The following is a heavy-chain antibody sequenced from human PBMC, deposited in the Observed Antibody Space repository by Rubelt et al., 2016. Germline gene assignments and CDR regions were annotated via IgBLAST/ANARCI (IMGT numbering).Heavy chain of an antibody. J-gene: IGHJ4*02. Sequence: QVQLVQSGAEVKKPGASVKVSCKVSGYTFTELSMHWVRQATGKGLEWMGGCDPEDGETIYAQRFQGRVTMTEDTSTATAYMELRSLRSEDTAVYYCATGQYSSGCDYWGQGTLVTVSS. CDR2: CDPEDGET. CDR3: ATGQYSSGCDY. CDR1: GYTFTELS. D-gene: IGHD6-19*01. V-gene: IGHV1-24*01.